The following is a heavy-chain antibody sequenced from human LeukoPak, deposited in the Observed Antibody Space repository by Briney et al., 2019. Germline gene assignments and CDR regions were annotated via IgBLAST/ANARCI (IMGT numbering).Heavy chain of an antibody. Sequence: PSETLSLTCAVYGGSFSGYYWSWIRQPPGKGLEWIGEINHSGSTNYNPSLKSRVTISVDTSKNQFSLKLSSVTAADTAVYYCASGYSQNNWFDPWGQGTLVTVSS. CDR3: ASGYSQNNWFDP. J-gene: IGHJ5*02. CDR1: GGSFSGYY. CDR2: INHSGST. V-gene: IGHV4-34*01. D-gene: IGHD5-18*01.